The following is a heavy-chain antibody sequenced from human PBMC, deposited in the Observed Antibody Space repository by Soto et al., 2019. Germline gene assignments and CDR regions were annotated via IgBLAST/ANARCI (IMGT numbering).Heavy chain of an antibody. CDR3: ARVAPTGNFDY. Sequence: PSETLSLTCAVSGGSISSSNWWSWVRQPPGKGLEWIGEIYHSGSTNYNPSLKSRVTISVDKSKNQFSRKLSSGTGADTAVYDGARVAPTGNFDYWGHGTLVTVSS. D-gene: IGHD2-15*01. J-gene: IGHJ4*01. CDR2: IYHSGST. CDR1: GGSISSSNW. V-gene: IGHV4-4*02.